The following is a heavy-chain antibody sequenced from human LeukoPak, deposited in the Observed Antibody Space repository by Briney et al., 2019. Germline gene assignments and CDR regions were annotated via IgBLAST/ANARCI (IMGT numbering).Heavy chain of an antibody. CDR2: IYVDGST. CDR3: ARSSSGWHDY. J-gene: IGHJ4*02. V-gene: IGHV3-53*01. D-gene: IGHD6-19*01. Sequence: GGSLRLSCTASGFTFGDYAMSWFRQAPGKGLEWVSVIYVDGSTYYADTVKGRFTISIDNSKNTLFLQMNSLRADDTAVYYCARSSSGWHDYWGQGTLVNVSS. CDR1: GFTFGDYA.